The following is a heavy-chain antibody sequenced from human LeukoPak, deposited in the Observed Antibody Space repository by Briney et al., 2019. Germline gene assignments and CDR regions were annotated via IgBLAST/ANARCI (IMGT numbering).Heavy chain of an antibody. Sequence: KTSETLSLTCTVSGGSISSGGYYWSWIRQHPGKGLEWIGYIYYSGSTYYNPSLKSRVTISVDKSKNQFSLKLSSVTAADTAVYYCARDCATDPEGYSSSWYVPSGPYYYYGMDVWGQGTTVTVSS. CDR1: GGSISSGGYY. CDR3: ARDCATDPEGYSSSWYVPSGPYYYYGMDV. D-gene: IGHD6-13*01. CDR2: IYYSGST. V-gene: IGHV4-31*03. J-gene: IGHJ6*02.